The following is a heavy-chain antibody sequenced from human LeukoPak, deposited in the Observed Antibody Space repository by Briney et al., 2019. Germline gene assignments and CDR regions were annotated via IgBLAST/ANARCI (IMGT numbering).Heavy chain of an antibody. CDR3: ARPVMTTVTTPVNAFDI. V-gene: IGHV3-21*01. J-gene: IGHJ3*02. D-gene: IGHD4-17*01. CDR1: GFTFSSYS. CDR2: ISSSSSYI. Sequence: GGSLRLSCAASGFTFSSYSMNWVRQAPGKGLEWVSSISSSSSYIYYADSVKGRFTISRDNAKNSLYLQMNSLRAEDTAVYYCARPVMTTVTTPVNAFDIWGQGTMVTVSS.